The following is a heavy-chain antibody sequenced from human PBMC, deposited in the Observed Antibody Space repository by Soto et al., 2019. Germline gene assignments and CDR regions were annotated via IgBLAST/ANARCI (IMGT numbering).Heavy chain of an antibody. D-gene: IGHD2-21*01. Sequence: GSLRLSCAASGFTFSSYWMTWVRQAPGKGLEWVANTKPDGSEKNYVGSVKGRFTISRDNAKNSLFLQMDSLRAEDTAVYYCARVAYVDESFDYWGQGTLVTVSS. CDR3: ARVAYVDESFDY. V-gene: IGHV3-7*01. J-gene: IGHJ4*02. CDR1: GFTFSSYW. CDR2: TKPDGSEK.